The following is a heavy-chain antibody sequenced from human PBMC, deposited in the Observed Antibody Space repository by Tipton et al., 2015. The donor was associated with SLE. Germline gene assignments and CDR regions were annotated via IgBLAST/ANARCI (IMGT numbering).Heavy chain of an antibody. D-gene: IGHD5-12*01. V-gene: IGHV3-49*04. J-gene: IGHJ4*02. CDR2: IRSKLYGGTS. CDR3: TRDRGFRRTELDGY. CDR1: GVRFGEYA. Sequence: RSLRLSCTASGVRFGEYAMSWVRQAPGKGLEWVGFIRSKLYGGTSEYAASVNGRFTISRDDSKSIAYLQMNSLKPEDTAIYYCTRDRGFRRTELDGYWGQGTLVTVSS.